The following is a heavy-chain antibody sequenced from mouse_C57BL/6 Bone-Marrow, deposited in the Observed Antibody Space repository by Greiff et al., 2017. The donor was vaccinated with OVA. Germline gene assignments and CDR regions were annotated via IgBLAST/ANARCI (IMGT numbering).Heavy chain of an antibody. V-gene: IGHV5-4*03. CDR2: ISDGGSYT. D-gene: IGHD2-5*01. Sequence: EVKLVESGGGLVKPGGSLKLSCAASGFTFSSYAMSWVRQTPEKRLEWVATISDGGSYTYYPDNVKGRFTISRDNAKNNLYLQMSHLKSEDTAMYYCAPSNYYYAMDYWGQGTSVTVSS. CDR3: APSNYYYAMDY. CDR1: GFTFSSYA. J-gene: IGHJ4*01.